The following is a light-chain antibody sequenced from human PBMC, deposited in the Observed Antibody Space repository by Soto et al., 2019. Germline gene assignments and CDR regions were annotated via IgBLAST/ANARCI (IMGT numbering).Light chain of an antibody. CDR2: EVT. V-gene: IGLV2-14*01. J-gene: IGLJ2*01. Sequence: QSLLTQPASVSGSPGQSITISCTGTSSDVGGYNYVSWYQQHPGKAPKLVIYEVTKRPSRVSNRFSGSKSGNTASLTISGLQAEDETDYYCSSYTSTNHVVFGGGTKVTVL. CDR1: SSDVGGYNY. CDR3: SSYTSTNHVV.